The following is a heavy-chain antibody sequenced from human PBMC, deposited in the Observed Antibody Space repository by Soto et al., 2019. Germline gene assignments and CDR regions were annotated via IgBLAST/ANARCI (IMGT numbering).Heavy chain of an antibody. CDR3: ARADCTGAYCYSWPFNYGVDV. CDR2: IWYDGSNK. V-gene: IGHV3-33*08. Sequence: GGSLRLSCTTSGFTFNTYGMHWVLQAQGKGLEWVAIIWYDGSNKYYADSVKGRFTISRDNSKNTLYLQMNSLRAEDTALYYCARADCTGAYCYSWPFNYGVDVWGQGTTVTVSS. J-gene: IGHJ6*02. D-gene: IGHD2-15*01. CDR1: GFTFNTYG.